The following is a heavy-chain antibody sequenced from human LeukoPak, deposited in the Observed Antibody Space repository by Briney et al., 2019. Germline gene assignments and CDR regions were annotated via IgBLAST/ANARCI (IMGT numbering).Heavy chain of an antibody. Sequence: ASVKVSCKACGFTFTSSSVQWVRQARGQRLEWIGWIFVGSGNTNYAQKFQERVTITRDMSTSTAYMELSSRRSEDTAVYYCAAVESTGYYGPAGITWFDPWGQGTLVTVSS. J-gene: IGHJ5*02. CDR1: GFTFTSSS. CDR3: AAVESTGYYGPAGITWFDP. CDR2: IFVGSGNT. D-gene: IGHD4-17*01. V-gene: IGHV1-58*01.